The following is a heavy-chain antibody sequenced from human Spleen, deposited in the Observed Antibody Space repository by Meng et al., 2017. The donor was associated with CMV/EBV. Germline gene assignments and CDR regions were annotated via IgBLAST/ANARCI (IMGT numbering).Heavy chain of an antibody. CDR3: AKEYCANGVCYTAEDYFGY. D-gene: IGHD2-8*01. J-gene: IGHJ4*02. CDR1: GYTFTGYY. V-gene: IGHV1-2*02. Sequence: ASVKVSCKASGYTFTGYYMHWVRQAPGQGLEWMGWINPNSGGTNYAQKFQGRVTMTRDMSISTAYMALSGLTSDDTAVYYCAKEYCANGVCYTAEDYFGYWGQGTLVTV. CDR2: INPNSGGT.